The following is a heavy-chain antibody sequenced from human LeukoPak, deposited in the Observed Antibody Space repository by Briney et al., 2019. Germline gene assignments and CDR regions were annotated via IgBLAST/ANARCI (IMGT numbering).Heavy chain of an antibody. CDR3: ARAGGDGDYVESPNYYYYGMDV. V-gene: IGHV4-34*01. Sequence: SETLSLTCAVYGGSFSGYYWSWIRQPPGKGLEWIGEINHSGSTNYNPSLKSRVTISVDTSKNQFSLKLGSVTAADTAVYYCARAGGDGDYVESPNYYYYGMDVWGQGTTVTVSS. D-gene: IGHD4-17*01. CDR1: GGSFSGYY. CDR2: INHSGST. J-gene: IGHJ6*02.